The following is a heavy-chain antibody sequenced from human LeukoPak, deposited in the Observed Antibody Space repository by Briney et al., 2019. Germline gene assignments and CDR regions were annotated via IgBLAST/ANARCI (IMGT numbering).Heavy chain of an antibody. D-gene: IGHD6-13*01. Sequence: SETLSLTCTASGGSFSSYYWSWIRQPPGKGLEWIGYIYYSGSTNYNPSLKSRVTISVDTSKNQVSLKLSSVTAADTAVYYCARHTYSSSWYSGAFDIWGQGTMVTVSS. CDR2: IYYSGST. CDR3: ARHTYSSSWYSGAFDI. J-gene: IGHJ3*02. V-gene: IGHV4-59*08. CDR1: GGSFSSYY.